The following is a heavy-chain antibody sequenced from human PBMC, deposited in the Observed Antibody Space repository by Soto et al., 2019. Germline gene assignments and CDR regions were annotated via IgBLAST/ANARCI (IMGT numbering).Heavy chain of an antibody. V-gene: IGHV4-31*03. Sequence: QVQLQESGPGLVKPSQTLSLTCTVSGGSISSGGYYWSWIRQHPGKGLEWIVYIYYSGSTYYNPSLKSRVTITVDTSKNPCSLKLSSVTAADPAVYYCARDDVDTAMFCDYWGQGTLVTVSS. D-gene: IGHD5-18*01. CDR2: IYYSGST. J-gene: IGHJ4*02. CDR3: ARDDVDTAMFCDY. CDR1: GGSISSGGYY.